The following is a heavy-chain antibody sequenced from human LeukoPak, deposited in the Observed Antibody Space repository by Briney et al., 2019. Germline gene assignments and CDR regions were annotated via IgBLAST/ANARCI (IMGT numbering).Heavy chain of an antibody. V-gene: IGHV3-21*01. CDR1: GFTFSSYS. J-gene: IGHJ4*02. CDR2: ISSSSSYI. Sequence: GGSLRLSCAASGFTFSSYSMNWVRQAPGKGLEWVSSISSSSSYIYYADSVKGRFTISRDNAKNSLYLQMNSLRAEDTAVYYCARDGVVIGSSDYWGQGTLVTVSS. CDR3: ARDGVVIGSSDY. D-gene: IGHD3-3*01.